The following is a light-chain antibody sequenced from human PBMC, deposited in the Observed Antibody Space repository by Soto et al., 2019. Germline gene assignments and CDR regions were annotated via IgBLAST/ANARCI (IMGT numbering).Light chain of an antibody. CDR2: QGS. V-gene: IGLV2-23*01. CDR1: SSDVGKYNL. J-gene: IGLJ1*01. Sequence: QSVLTQPGSVSGSPGQSVTISCTGTSSDVGKYNLVSWYQQHPGKAPKVMILQGSKRPSGVSNRFSGSKFGNTASLTISGLQAEDEADYYCCAYATSYTYVFGTGTKVTVL. CDR3: CAYATSYTYV.